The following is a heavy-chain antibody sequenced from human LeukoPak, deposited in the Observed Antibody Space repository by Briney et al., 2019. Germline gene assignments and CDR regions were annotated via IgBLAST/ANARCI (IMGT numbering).Heavy chain of an antibody. CDR1: GFTFSNYW. Sequence: GGSLRLSCAASGFTFSNYWLSWVRQAPGRGLEWVANIKQDGSERYYVDSVKGRFTVSRDNAKNSLYLQMNSLRAEDTAVYSCARDGVRGYTTSWYDYRGQGTLVTVSS. J-gene: IGHJ4*02. CDR2: IKQDGSER. D-gene: IGHD6-13*01. CDR3: ARDGVRGYTTSWYDY. V-gene: IGHV3-7*01.